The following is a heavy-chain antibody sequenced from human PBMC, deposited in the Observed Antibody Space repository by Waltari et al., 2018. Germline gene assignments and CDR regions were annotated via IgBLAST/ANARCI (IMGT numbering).Heavy chain of an antibody. Sequence: QVQLQESGPGLVKPSETLSLTCTVSGGSISSYYWSWIRQPPGKGLEWIGYIYYSGSTNYNPSLKSRVTISVDTSKNQFSLKLSSVTAADTAVYYCARVGLIRAAMVAPSYYFDYWGQGTLVTVSS. V-gene: IGHV4-59*01. CDR1: GGSISSYY. J-gene: IGHJ4*02. D-gene: IGHD5-18*01. CDR3: ARVGLIRAAMVAPSYYFDY. CDR2: IYYSGST.